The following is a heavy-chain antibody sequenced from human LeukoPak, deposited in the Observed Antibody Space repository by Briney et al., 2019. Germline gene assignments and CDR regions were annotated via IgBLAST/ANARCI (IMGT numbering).Heavy chain of an antibody. CDR3: ARVGGDIVVVPAAIGAFDI. CDR1: GGSISSYY. D-gene: IGHD2-2*02. J-gene: IGHJ3*02. V-gene: IGHV4-59*01. CDR2: IYYSGST. Sequence: SETLSLTCTVSGGSISSYYWSWIRQPPGKGLEWIGHIYYSGSTNYNPSLKSRVTISVDTSKNQFSLKLSSVTAADTAVYYCARVGGDIVVVPAAIGAFDIWGQGTMVTVSS.